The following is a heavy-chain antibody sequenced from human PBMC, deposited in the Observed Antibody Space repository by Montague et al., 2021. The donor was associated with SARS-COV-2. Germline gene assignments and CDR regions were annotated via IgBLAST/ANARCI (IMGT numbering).Heavy chain of an antibody. CDR2: IYYSGST. J-gene: IGHJ6*02. D-gene: IGHD2-21*01. CDR1: GGSISSSSYY. V-gene: IGHV4-39*07. CDR3: ARDGSLRFEMLIGPRHYCDGMDV. Sequence: SETLSLTCTVSGGSISSSSYYWGWIRQPPGKGLEWIGSIYYSGSTYYNPSLKSRVTISVDTSKNQFSLKLSSVTAADTAVYYCARDGSLRFEMLIGPRHYCDGMDVWGQGTTVTVS.